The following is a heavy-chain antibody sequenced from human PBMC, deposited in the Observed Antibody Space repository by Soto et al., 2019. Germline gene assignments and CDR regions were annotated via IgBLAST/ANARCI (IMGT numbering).Heavy chain of an antibody. CDR2: MSGSGGNT. Sequence: GWALRLSCAAAGLTLSSDAMSWVRQAPGKGIAWVSAMSGSGGNTSYADFVMARFTISGDNFTNPLYLQITSLRAEDTAVYYCAKLTTVTCFDAFATSGQGTMVTVSS. D-gene: IGHD4-17*01. V-gene: IGHV3-23*01. J-gene: IGHJ3*02. CDR3: AKLTTVTCFDAFAT. CDR1: GLTLSSDA.